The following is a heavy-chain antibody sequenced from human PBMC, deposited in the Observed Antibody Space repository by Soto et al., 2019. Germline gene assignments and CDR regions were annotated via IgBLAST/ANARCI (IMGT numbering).Heavy chain of an antibody. Sequence: PGGSLRLSCAASGFTFNNYALNWVGQAPGKGLEWVSSISGTGGSTFYAGSAKGRFTISRDNSKNTLFLQMTSLRAEDTAVYYCGKGNSKWGTGDAFDIWGQGTMVTVSS. V-gene: IGHV3-23*01. CDR3: GKGNSKWGTGDAFDI. J-gene: IGHJ3*02. CDR1: GFTFNNYA. CDR2: ISGTGGST. D-gene: IGHD7-27*01.